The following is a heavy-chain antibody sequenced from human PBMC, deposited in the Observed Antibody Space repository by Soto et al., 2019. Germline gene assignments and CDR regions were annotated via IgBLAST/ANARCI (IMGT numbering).Heavy chain of an antibody. J-gene: IGHJ4*02. Sequence: PSETLSLTCAVYGGSFSGYYWSWIRQPPGKGLEWIGEINHSGSTNYNPSLKSRVTISVDTSKNQFSLKLSSVTAADTAVYFCARAGNYDVLSGRMYYFDSWGQGTPVTVSS. CDR1: GGSFSGYY. V-gene: IGHV4-34*01. CDR2: INHSGST. CDR3: ARAGNYDVLSGRMYYFDS. D-gene: IGHD3-3*01.